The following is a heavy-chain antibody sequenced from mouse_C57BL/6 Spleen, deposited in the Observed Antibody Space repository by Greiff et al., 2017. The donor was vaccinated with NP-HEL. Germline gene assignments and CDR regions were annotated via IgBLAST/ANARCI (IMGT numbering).Heavy chain of an antibody. D-gene: IGHD2-4*01. CDR3: AREDYDRDYYAMDY. CDR1: GYTFTDYN. J-gene: IGHJ4*01. Sequence: EVQLQQSGPELVKPGASVKIPCKASGYTFTDYNMDWVKQSHGKSLEWIGDINPNNGGTIYNQKFKGKATLTVDKSSSTAYMELRSLTSEDTAVYYCAREDYDRDYYAMDYWGQGTSVTVSS. V-gene: IGHV1-18*01. CDR2: INPNNGGT.